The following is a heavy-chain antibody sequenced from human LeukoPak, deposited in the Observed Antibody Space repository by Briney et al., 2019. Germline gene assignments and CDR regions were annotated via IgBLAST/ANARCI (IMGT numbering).Heavy chain of an antibody. V-gene: IGHV1-69*04. J-gene: IGHJ3*02. Sequence: SEKVSCKASGGTFSSYAISWVRQAPGQGLEWMGRIIPILGIANYAQKFQGRVTITADKSTSTAYMELSSLRSEDTAVYYCARGQSTVVTPAAFDIWGQGTMVTVSS. D-gene: IGHD4-23*01. CDR1: GGTFSSYA. CDR3: ARGQSTVVTPAAFDI. CDR2: IIPILGIA.